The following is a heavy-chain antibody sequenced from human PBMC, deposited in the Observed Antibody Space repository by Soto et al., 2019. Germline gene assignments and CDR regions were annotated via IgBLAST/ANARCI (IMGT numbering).Heavy chain of an antibody. Sequence: EVQLVESGGGLVQPGGSLRLACAASGFTFRSYWMHWVRQAPGKGLVWVSRIKSDGRSTSDADSVKGRFTISRDNAKNTQYLQMNSLRSEATAVYYCVRTSLVVAAATREDYWGQGTLVTVSS. J-gene: IGHJ4*02. V-gene: IGHV3-74*01. CDR3: VRTSLVVAAATREDY. CDR2: IKSDGRST. D-gene: IGHD2-15*01. CDR1: GFTFRSYW.